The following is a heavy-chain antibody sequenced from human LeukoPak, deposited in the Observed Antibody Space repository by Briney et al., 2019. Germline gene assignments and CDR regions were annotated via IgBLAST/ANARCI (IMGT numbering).Heavy chain of an antibody. V-gene: IGHV4-59*08. Sequence: NPSETLSLTCTVSGGSISIYYWSWIRQPPGKGLEWIGYIYYSGSTNYNPSLKSRVTISVDTSKNQFSLKLSSVTAADTAVYYCARRGYSYGVDAFDIWGQGTMVTVSS. CDR3: ARRGYSYGVDAFDI. D-gene: IGHD5-18*01. J-gene: IGHJ3*02. CDR1: GGSISIYY. CDR2: IYYSGST.